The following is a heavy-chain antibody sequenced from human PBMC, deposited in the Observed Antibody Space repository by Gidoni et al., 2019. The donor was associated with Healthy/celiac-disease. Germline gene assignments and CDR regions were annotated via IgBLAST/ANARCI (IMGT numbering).Heavy chain of an antibody. J-gene: IGHJ4*02. D-gene: IGHD3-3*01. CDR3: ARDIRDFGVVSPDY. CDR2: ISYDGSNK. V-gene: IGHV3-30*04. CDR1: GFTFSSYA. Sequence: QVQLVESGGGVVQPGRSLRLSCAASGFTFSSYAMHWVRQAPGKGLEWVAVISYDGSNKYYADSVKGRFTISRDNSKNTLYLQMNSLRAEDTAVYYCARDIRDFGVVSPDYWGQGTLVTVSS.